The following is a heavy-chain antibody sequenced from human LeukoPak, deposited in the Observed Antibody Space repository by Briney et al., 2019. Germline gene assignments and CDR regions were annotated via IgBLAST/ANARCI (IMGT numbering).Heavy chain of an antibody. CDR1: GGSISSYY. D-gene: IGHD6-13*01. J-gene: IGHJ6*03. V-gene: IGHV4-59*01. CDR3: ARAGSSWYVDV. CDR2: IYYSGST. Sequence: PSETLSLTYTVSGGSISSYYWSWIRQPPGKGLEWIGYIYYSGSTNYNPSLKSRVTISVDTSKNQFSLKLSSVTAADTAVYYCARAGSSWYVDVWGKGTTVTVFS.